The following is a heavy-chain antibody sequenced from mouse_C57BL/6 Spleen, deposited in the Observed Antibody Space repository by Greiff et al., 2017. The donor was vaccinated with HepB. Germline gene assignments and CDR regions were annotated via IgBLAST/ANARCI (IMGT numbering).Heavy chain of an antibody. Sequence: QVQLQQPGAELVRPGSSVKLSCKASGYTFTSYWMDWVKQRPGQGLEWIGNIYPSDSETHYNQKFKDKATLTVDKSSSTAYMQLSSLTSEDSAVYYCARWNSSGPRGYFDYWGQGTTLTVSS. CDR1: GYTFTSYW. CDR2: IYPSDSET. J-gene: IGHJ2*01. D-gene: IGHD3-2*02. CDR3: ARWNSSGPRGYFDY. V-gene: IGHV1-61*01.